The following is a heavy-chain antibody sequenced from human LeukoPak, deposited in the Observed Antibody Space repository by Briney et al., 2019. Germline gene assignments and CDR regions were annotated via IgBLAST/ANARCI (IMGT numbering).Heavy chain of an antibody. CDR1: GFTFSSYS. V-gene: IGHV3-21*01. D-gene: IGHD6-13*01. CDR2: ISSSSSYI. CDR3: ARDGELVGGFDY. J-gene: IGHJ4*02. Sequence: GGSLRLSCAASGFTFSSYSMNWVRQAPGEGLEWVSSISSSSSYIYYADSVKGRFTISRDNAKNSLYLQMNSLRAEDTAVYYCARDGELVGGFDYRGQGTLVTVSS.